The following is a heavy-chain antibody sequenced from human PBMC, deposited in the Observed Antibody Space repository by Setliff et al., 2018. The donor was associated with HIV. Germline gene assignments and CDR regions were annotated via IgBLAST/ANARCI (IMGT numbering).Heavy chain of an antibody. CDR1: GDSISTDNYH. V-gene: IGHV4-61*02. CDR3: ARLISEYDYDTNSDWYFDL. D-gene: IGHD4-17*01. J-gene: IGHJ2*01. CDR2: IYISGST. Sequence: LSLTCTVSGDSISTDNYHWSWIRQPAGKGLEWIGRIYISGSTEYNPSLKSRLTMSMDTSKDQFSLRLVSLTTADTAVFYCARLISEYDYDTNSDWYFDLWGRGTLVTVS.